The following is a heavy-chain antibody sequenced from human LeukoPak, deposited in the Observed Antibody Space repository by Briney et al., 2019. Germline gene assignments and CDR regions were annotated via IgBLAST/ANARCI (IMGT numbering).Heavy chain of an antibody. V-gene: IGHV3-33*01. D-gene: IGHD3-10*01. CDR3: AGMDYYGSGSYYNGGY. Sequence: PGGSLRLSCAASGFTFSSYGMHWVRQAPGKGLEWVAVIWYDGSNKYYTDSVKGRFTISRDNSKNTLYLQMNSLRAEDTAVYYCAGMDYYGSGSYYNGGYWGQGTLVTVSS. CDR2: IWYDGSNK. CDR1: GFTFSSYG. J-gene: IGHJ4*02.